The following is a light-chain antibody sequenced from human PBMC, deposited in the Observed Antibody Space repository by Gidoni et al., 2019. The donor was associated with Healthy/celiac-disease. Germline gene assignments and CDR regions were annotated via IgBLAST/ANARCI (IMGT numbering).Light chain of an antibody. Sequence: DIQMTQSPSSLSASVVDRVTITCRASQRISSYLHWYQQKPGKAPKLLIYAASSLQSGVPSRFSGSGSGTDFTLTISSLQPEDFATYYCQQSYSTPRCSFGQGTKLEIK. CDR2: AAS. CDR3: QQSYSTPRCS. CDR1: QRISSY. V-gene: IGKV1-39*01. J-gene: IGKJ2*04.